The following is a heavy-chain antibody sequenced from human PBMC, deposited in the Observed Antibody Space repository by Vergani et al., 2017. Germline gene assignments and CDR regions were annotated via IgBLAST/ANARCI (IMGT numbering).Heavy chain of an antibody. J-gene: IGHJ4*02. CDR3: VKYAGSYENFFDS. CDR1: GFTFSTYA. V-gene: IGHV3-23*01. D-gene: IGHD1-26*01. Sequence: EVQLLESGGSLKQPGGSVRLSCAASGFTFSTYAMHWVRQAPGKGLEWVSALTGGGGSTYYADSFKGRFIISRDNSRDTLYLQMNSLRPEDTATYYGVKYAGSYENFFDSWGQGTLVTVSS. CDR2: LTGGGGST.